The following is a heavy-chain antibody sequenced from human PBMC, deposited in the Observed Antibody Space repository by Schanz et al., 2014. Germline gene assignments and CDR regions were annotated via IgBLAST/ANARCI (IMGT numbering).Heavy chain of an antibody. Sequence: QVQLVESGGGVVQPGRSLRLSCAAYGFTLSSYAMHWVRQAPGKGLEWVALISNDGSIKYYADSVEGRFTISRDNSRNTLYLQMNSLRAEDTAVYYCARDSRPNYDFLTAYYSIDYWGQGTLVTVSS. CDR2: ISNDGSIK. D-gene: IGHD3-9*01. V-gene: IGHV3-30-3*01. CDR1: GFTLSSYA. CDR3: ARDSRPNYDFLTAYYSIDY. J-gene: IGHJ4*02.